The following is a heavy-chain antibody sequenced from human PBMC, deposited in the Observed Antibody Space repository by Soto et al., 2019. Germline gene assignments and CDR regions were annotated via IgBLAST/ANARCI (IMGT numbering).Heavy chain of an antibody. Sequence: QVQLVQSGAEVKKPGSSVKVSCKASGGTFSSYAISWVRQAPGQGLEWMGGIIPIFGTANYAEKFQGRVTITADESTSTAYMELSSLRSEDTAVYYCAREGIRDIVVVVAATLGGMDVWGQGTTVTVSS. V-gene: IGHV1-69*12. CDR1: GGTFSSYA. CDR2: IIPIFGTA. J-gene: IGHJ6*02. D-gene: IGHD2-15*01. CDR3: AREGIRDIVVVVAATLGGMDV.